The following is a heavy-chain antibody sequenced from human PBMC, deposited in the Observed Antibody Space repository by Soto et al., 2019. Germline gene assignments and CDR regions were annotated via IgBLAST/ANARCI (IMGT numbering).Heavy chain of an antibody. CDR2: IFYSGST. V-gene: IGHV4-59*01. Sequence: PSETLSLTCTVSGGSISSYYWSWIRQPPGKGQEWIGYIFYSGSTNYNPSLKSRVTISVDTSKHQFSLKLSSVTAADTAVYYCARGGYIWGAYRYYFDYWGQGTLVTVSS. D-gene: IGHD3-16*02. CDR3: ARGGYIWGAYRYYFDY. J-gene: IGHJ4*02. CDR1: GGSISSYY.